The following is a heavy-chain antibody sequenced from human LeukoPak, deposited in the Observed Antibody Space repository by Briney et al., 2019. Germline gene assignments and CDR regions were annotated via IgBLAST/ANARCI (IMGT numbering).Heavy chain of an antibody. J-gene: IGHJ4*02. CDR1: GFTFSSYA. Sequence: GGSLRLSCAASGFTFSSYAMHWVRQAPGKGLEWVARIKSRPDGGAADYAAPVKGRFAISRDDSEDTVYLQMNSLKIEDTAVYFCSRGGSAFDHWGQGALVTVSS. CDR2: IKSRPDGGAA. D-gene: IGHD2-15*01. V-gene: IGHV3-15*01. CDR3: SRGGSAFDH.